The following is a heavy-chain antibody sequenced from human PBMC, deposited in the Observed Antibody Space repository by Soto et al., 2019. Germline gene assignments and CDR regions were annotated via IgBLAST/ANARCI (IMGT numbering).Heavy chain of an antibody. CDR2: ISAYNGNT. J-gene: IGHJ6*02. CDR1: GYTFTSYC. V-gene: IGHV1-18*01. Sequence: ASVKVSFKASGYTFTSYCISWVRQAPGQGLEWMGWISAYNGNTNYAQTLQGRVTMTTDTSTSTAYLELTSLRSDDKAVYYCATDHELLFDEWSLKQYSYXYCGMELWGQGPTVNVSS. CDR3: ATDHELLFDEWSLKQYSYXYCGMEL. D-gene: IGHD3-3*01.